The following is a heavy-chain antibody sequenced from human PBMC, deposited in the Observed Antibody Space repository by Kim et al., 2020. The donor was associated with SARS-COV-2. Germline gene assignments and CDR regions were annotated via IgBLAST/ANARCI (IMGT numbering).Heavy chain of an antibody. CDR2: ISRDGGGT. D-gene: IGHD6-25*01. V-gene: IGHV3-43*02. Sequence: GGSLRLSCTTSGFILYDSAIHWVRHVPGRGLEWVSLISRDGGGTSYADSVKGRFTISRDSTKKSLYLQMDSLRAEDTAVYYCAQGRHRLIIIWGQGTQVT. CDR1: GFILYDSA. J-gene: IGHJ4*02. CDR3: AQGRHRLIII.